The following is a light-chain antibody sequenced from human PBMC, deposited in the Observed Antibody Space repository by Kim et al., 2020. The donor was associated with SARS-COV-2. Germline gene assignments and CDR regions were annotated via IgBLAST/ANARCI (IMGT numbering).Light chain of an antibody. CDR3: QQFNNWPLYS. CDR2: GAS. Sequence: VSPGERATLPCRASQSVSSNLAWFQQKPGQAPRLLIYGASTRAAGVPVRFSGSGSGTEFTLTISSLQSEDFAVYYCQQFNNWPLYSFGQGTKLEI. J-gene: IGKJ2*03. V-gene: IGKV3-15*01. CDR1: QSVSSN.